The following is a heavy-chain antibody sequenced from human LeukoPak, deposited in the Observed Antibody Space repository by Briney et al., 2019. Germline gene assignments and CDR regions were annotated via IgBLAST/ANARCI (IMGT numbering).Heavy chain of an antibody. V-gene: IGHV5-51*01. CDR3: ARQPPTYYYDSSSYQ. CDR2: IYPGDSDT. CDR1: GYSFTSYW. J-gene: IGHJ4*02. Sequence: GESLKISCKGSGYSFTSYWIGWVRQMPGKGLEWMGIIYPGDSDTRYSPSFQGQVTISADKSISTAYLQWSSLKASDTAMYYCARQPPTYYYDSSSYQWGQGTLVTVSS. D-gene: IGHD3-22*01.